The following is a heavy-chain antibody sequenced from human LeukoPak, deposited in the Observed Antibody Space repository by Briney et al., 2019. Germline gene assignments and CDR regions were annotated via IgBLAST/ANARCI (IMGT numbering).Heavy chain of an antibody. CDR1: GYTLTELS. Sequence: ASVNVSCKVSGYTLTELSMHWVRQAPGKGLEWMGGFDPEDGETIYAQKFQGRVTMTEDTSTDTAYMELSSLRSEDTAVYYCATANGDYVNFDYWGQGTLVTVSS. V-gene: IGHV1-24*01. D-gene: IGHD4-17*01. CDR3: ATANGDYVNFDY. J-gene: IGHJ4*02. CDR2: FDPEDGET.